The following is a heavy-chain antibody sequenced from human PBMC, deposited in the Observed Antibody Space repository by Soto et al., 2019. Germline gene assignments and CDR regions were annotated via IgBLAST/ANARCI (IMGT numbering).Heavy chain of an antibody. CDR1: GYSFTSYW. D-gene: IGHD2-8*01. CDR3: ARGYCTTSICDPWFDT. CDR2: IYPGDSDT. V-gene: IGHV5-51*01. Sequence: XESLKISCTGVGYSFTSYWIGWVRQMPGKGLEWMGTIYPGDSDTRYSPSFQGQVTISADKSITTAYLQWSSLKASDTAMYYCARGYCTTSICDPWFDTWGQGTLVTVS. J-gene: IGHJ5*02.